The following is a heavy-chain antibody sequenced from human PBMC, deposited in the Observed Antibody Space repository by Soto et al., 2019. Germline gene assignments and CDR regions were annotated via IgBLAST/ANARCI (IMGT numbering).Heavy chain of an antibody. D-gene: IGHD2-21*02. V-gene: IGHV3-30-3*01. CDR3: AGTVVTAPDDAFDI. J-gene: IGHJ3*02. CDR2: ISYDGSNK. Sequence: PGGSLRLSCAASGFTFSSYAMHWVRQAPGKGLEWVAVISYDGSNKYYADSVKGRFTISRDNSKNTLYLQMNSLRAEDTAVYYCAGTVVTAPDDAFDIWGQGTMVTVSS. CDR1: GFTFSSYA.